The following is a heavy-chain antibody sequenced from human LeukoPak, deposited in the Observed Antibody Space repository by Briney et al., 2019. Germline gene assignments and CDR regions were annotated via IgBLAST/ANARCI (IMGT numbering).Heavy chain of an antibody. CDR1: GSSFSRYY. CDR3: ARVPLWWLTPFDF. CDR2: INNRGTT. D-gene: IGHD5-12*01. Sequence: SETLSLTCTVSGSSFSRYYWSWIRRPLGKGLEWIGEINNRGTTSYSPSLRGRATISVDTSKNQFSLRLTSVTAADTAMYYCARVPLWWLTPFDFWGQGTLATVSS. V-gene: IGHV4-34*01. J-gene: IGHJ4*02.